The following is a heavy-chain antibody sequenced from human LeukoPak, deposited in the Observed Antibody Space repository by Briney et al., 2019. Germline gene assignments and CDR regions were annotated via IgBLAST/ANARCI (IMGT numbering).Heavy chain of an antibody. CDR3: ARTASGYLQWPVLNY. J-gene: IGHJ4*02. D-gene: IGHD6-19*01. CDR1: GGSISSSSYY. V-gene: IGHV4-39*01. Sequence: SETLSLTCTVSGGSISSSSYYWGWIRQPPGKGLEWIGSIYYSGNTYYNPSLKSRVTISVDTSKNQFSLNLSSVTAADTAVYYCARTASGYLQWPVLNYWGQGTLVTVSS. CDR2: IYYSGNT.